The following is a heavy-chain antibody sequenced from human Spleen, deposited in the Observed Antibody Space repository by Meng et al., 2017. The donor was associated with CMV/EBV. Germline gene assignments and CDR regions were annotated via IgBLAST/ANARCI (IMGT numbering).Heavy chain of an antibody. CDR1: GFTFSSYS. Sequence: ETLSLTCAASGFTFSSYSMNWVRQAPGKGLEWVSSISSSSSYIYYADSVKGRFTISRDNAKNSLYLQMNSLRAEDTAKYYCAKSQTYYGSGSYSDYWGQGILVTVSS. D-gene: IGHD3-10*01. CDR2: ISSSSSYI. V-gene: IGHV3-21*04. CDR3: AKSQTYYGSGSYSDY. J-gene: IGHJ4*02.